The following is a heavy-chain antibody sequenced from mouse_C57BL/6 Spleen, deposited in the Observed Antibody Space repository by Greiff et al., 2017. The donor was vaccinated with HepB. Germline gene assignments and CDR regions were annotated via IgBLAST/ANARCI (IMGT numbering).Heavy chain of an antibody. CDR1: GYTFTSYW. CDR2: IYPGSGST. CDR3: ACHYYGSSHWYFDV. V-gene: IGHV1-55*01. Sequence: VQLQQPGAELVKPGASVKMSCKASGYTFTSYWITWVKQRPGQGLEWIGDIYPGSGSTNYNEKFKSKATLTVDTSSSTAYMQLSSLTSEDSAVYYCACHYYGSSHWYFDVWGTGTTVTVSS. J-gene: IGHJ1*03. D-gene: IGHD1-1*01.